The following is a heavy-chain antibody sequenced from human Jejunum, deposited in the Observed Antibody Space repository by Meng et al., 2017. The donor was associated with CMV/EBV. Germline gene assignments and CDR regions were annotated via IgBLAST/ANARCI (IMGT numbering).Heavy chain of an antibody. CDR2: FYDSGRT. D-gene: IGHD5-24*01. CDR1: GSMGSSGNY. V-gene: IGHV4-39*07. CDR3: ATGFAYNYVGEFGDV. Sequence: GSMGSSGNYWGWIRQPPGKGLEWIGSFYDSGRTHHNPALKSRVTISLDSSKKQFFLNVRSVTAADTAVYYCATGFAYNYVGEFGDVWGQGTTVTVSS. J-gene: IGHJ6*02.